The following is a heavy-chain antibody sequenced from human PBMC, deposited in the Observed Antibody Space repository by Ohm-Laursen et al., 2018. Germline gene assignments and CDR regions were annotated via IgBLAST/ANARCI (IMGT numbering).Heavy chain of an antibody. Sequence: GTLSLTWTVSGGSISSYYWSWIRQPPGKGLEWIGYIYYSGSTNYNPSLKSRVTISVDTSKNQFSLKLNSVTAADTAVYYCARYTAPKYYYGMDVWGQGTTVTVSS. J-gene: IGHJ6*02. D-gene: IGHD1-1*01. V-gene: IGHV4-59*01. CDR2: IYYSGST. CDR1: GGSISSYY. CDR3: ARYTAPKYYYGMDV.